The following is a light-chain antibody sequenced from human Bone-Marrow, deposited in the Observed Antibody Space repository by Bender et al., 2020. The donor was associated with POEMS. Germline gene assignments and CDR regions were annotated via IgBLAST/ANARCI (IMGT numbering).Light chain of an antibody. J-gene: IGLJ1*01. CDR2: DVS. Sequence: QSALTQPASVSGSPGQSLTIFCNGTRSDIVSYDLVSWYQRHPGKDLKLVIHDVSERPSGISSRFSGFKSGNTASLTISGLKAEDEADYYCSSYASSSTYVFGTGTKVTVL. CDR3: SSYASSSTYV. V-gene: IGLV2-23*02. CDR1: RSDIVSYDL.